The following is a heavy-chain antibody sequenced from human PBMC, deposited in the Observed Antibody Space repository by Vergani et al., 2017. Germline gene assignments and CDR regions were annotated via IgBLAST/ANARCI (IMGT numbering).Heavy chain of an antibody. CDR3: ARAKPNIVATEYDY. CDR1: GFTVSSNY. D-gene: IGHD5-12*01. CDR2: IYSGGST. Sequence: EVQLVESGGGLIQPGGSLRLSCAASGFTVSSNYMSWVRQAPGKGLEWVSVIYSGGSTYYADSVKGRFTISRDNSKNTLYLQMTSLRAEDQAVYYCARAKPNIVATEYDYWGQGTLVTVSS. V-gene: IGHV3-53*01. J-gene: IGHJ4*02.